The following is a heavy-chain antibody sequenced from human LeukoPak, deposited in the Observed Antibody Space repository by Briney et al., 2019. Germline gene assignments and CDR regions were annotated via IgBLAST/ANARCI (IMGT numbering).Heavy chain of an antibody. D-gene: IGHD1-26*01. CDR2: IRQDGGLK. Sequence: GGSLRLSCTASGFTFSSYWMSWVRQAPGKGLEWVANIRQDGGLKHYVDSVKGRFTISRGNAENSLYLQMSSLRAEDTAVYYCAREIVGAIKSYFDYWGQGTLVTASS. CDR3: AREIVGAIKSYFDY. V-gene: IGHV3-7*01. CDR1: GFTFSSYW. J-gene: IGHJ4*02.